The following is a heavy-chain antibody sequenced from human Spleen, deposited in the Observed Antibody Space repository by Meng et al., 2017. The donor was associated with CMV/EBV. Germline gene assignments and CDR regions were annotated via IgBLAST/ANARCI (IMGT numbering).Heavy chain of an antibody. CDR1: GGTFSSYA. Sequence: CKVPGGTFSSYAIAWVRQAPGQGLECMGRIVPMFGPANYARKFQGRVTITTDESTSTAYMELNSLRSEDTAVYFCLYYYDSSGYVDYWGQGTLVTVSS. V-gene: IGHV1-69*05. J-gene: IGHJ4*02. CDR3: LYYYDSSGYVDY. D-gene: IGHD3-22*01. CDR2: IVPMFGPA.